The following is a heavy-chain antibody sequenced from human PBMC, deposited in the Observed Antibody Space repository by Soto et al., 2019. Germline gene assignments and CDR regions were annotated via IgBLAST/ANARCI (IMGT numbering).Heavy chain of an antibody. CDR2: ISYDESNK. D-gene: IGHD3-22*01. J-gene: IGHJ4*02. V-gene: IGHV3-30*04. CDR3: ATFSTMIVAFDY. CDR1: AFTFSSYA. Sequence: QVQLVESGGGVVQPGRSLRLYCVASAFTFSSYAMHWVRQAPGKGLEWVAVISYDESNKYYADSVKGRFTISRDNSKNTLYLQMNSLRAEDTAVYYCATFSTMIVAFDYWGQGTLVTVSS.